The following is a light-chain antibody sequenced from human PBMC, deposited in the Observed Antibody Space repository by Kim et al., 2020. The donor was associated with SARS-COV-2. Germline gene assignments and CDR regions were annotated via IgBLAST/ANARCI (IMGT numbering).Light chain of an antibody. Sequence: LSPGENAPLSCRARRPIGTDLACYQQKPGQAPRLLIYHAFTRATGIPARISVSGSGTEFTLTISSLQSEDFAVYYCQQYNDWPLTFGGGTKVDSK. J-gene: IGKJ4*01. CDR1: RPIGTD. CDR3: QQYNDWPLT. CDR2: HAF. V-gene: IGKV3D-15*01.